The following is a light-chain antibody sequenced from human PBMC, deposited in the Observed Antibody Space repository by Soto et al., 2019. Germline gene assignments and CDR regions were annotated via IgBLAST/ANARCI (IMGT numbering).Light chain of an antibody. J-gene: IGKJ1*01. V-gene: IGKV1-5*03. CDR1: QSIRNY. Sequence: DIQMTQSPATLSASVGDRVTITCRASQSIRNYLAWYQQKPGKAPQVLIYKASNLETGVPSRFSGSGSGTEFALFISSLQPDDFATYYCQQYRTFGQGTKVEIK. CDR3: QQYRT. CDR2: KAS.